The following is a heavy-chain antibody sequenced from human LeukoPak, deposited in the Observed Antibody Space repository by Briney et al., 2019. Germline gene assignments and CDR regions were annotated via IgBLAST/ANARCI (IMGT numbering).Heavy chain of an antibody. J-gene: IGHJ4*02. CDR1: GFXFSSYA. D-gene: IGHD3-9*01. Sequence: GGSLRLSCAASGFXFSSYAMSWVRQAPGKGLEWISTISGSGGSMFYADSVKGRFTISRDNAKNTLYLQINSLRAEHTAGYYCAKHLNYDILTGYSPHSGCWGQGTLVTVSS. CDR2: ISGSGGSM. V-gene: IGHV3-23*01. CDR3: AKHLNYDILTGYSPHSGC.